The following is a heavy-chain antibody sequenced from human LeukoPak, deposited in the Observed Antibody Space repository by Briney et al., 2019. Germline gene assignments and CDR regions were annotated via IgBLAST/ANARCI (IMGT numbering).Heavy chain of an antibody. CDR2: HYYSGRT. Sequence: PSQTLSLTCTVSGGPISSGDYYWSWIRQPPGKGLEWYGYHYYSGRTYYNPSPKSRVTIPVDTSKNQCSLKLSSVTAADTAVYYCARAYGSGSYWGNWFDPWGQGTLVTVSS. CDR1: GGPISSGDYY. CDR3: ARAYGSGSYWGNWFDP. V-gene: IGHV4-30-4*01. D-gene: IGHD3-10*01. J-gene: IGHJ5*02.